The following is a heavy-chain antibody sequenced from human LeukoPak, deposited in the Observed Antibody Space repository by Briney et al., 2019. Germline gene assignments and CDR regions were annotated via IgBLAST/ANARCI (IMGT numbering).Heavy chain of an antibody. V-gene: IGHV3-23*01. J-gene: IGHJ4*02. CDR1: GFTFSDCA. CDR2: ISNSGTTT. CDR3: ARRGEGSGWSYHFDY. Sequence: GGSLRLSCAASGFTFSDCAMSWVRQAPGKGLEWVSTISNSGTTTYYADSVKGRFTISRDNSKNTLYLQMNSLRAEDTAVYYCARRGEGSGWSYHFDYWGQGTLVTVSS. D-gene: IGHD6-19*01.